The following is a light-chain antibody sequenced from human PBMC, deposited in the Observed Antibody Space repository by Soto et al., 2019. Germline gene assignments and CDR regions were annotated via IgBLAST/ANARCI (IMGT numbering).Light chain of an antibody. J-gene: IGKJ1*01. CDR1: QGISSY. Sequence: LLSASTGDRVTISCRVSQGISSYLAWYQQKPGKAPELLIYAASTLQSGVPSRFSGSGSGTDFTLTISCLQSEDYATYYCHKYYTFPPTCAQETEV. V-gene: IGKV1D-8*01. CDR3: HKYYTFPPT. CDR2: AAS.